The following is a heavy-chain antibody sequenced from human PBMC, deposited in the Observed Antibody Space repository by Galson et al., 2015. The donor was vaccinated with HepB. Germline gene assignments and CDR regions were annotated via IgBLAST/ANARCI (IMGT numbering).Heavy chain of an antibody. V-gene: IGHV3-48*02. Sequence: SLRLSCAASGLTFSSYTMNWVRQAPGKGLESVSYISSTGTTMYYADSAKGRFTISRDNAQNSLYLQMNSLGDEDTAVYYCARVYFGSGSSSAYWYFDLWGRGALVTVSS. CDR1: GLTFSSYT. CDR3: ARVYFGSGSSSAYWYFDL. D-gene: IGHD3-10*01. CDR2: ISSTGTTM. J-gene: IGHJ2*01.